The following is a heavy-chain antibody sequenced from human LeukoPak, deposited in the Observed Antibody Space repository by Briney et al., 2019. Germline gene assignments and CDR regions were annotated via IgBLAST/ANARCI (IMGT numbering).Heavy chain of an antibody. D-gene: IGHD3-3*01. Sequence: ASVKVSCKASGYTFTSYGISWVRQAPGQGLEWMGWISAYNGNTNYAQKLQGRVTMTTVTSTSTAYMELRSLRSDDTAVYYCARATNYDFWSGYLYYGMDVWGQGTTVTVSS. CDR3: ARATNYDFWSGYLYYGMDV. J-gene: IGHJ6*02. CDR1: GYTFTSYG. CDR2: ISAYNGNT. V-gene: IGHV1-18*01.